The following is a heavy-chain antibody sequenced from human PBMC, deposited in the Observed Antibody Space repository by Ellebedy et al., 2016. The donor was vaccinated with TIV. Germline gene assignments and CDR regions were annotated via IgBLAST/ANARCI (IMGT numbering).Heavy chain of an antibody. CDR2: INPSGGST. Sequence: AASVKVSCKASGYTFTSYYMHWVRQAPGQGLEWMGIINPSGGSTSYAQKFQGRVTMTRDTSTSTVYMELSSLRSEDTAVYYCARESKEQQLPEVGTSTDAFDIWGQGTMVTVSS. V-gene: IGHV1-46*01. CDR1: GYTFTSYY. J-gene: IGHJ3*02. CDR3: ARESKEQQLPEVGTSTDAFDI. D-gene: IGHD6-13*01.